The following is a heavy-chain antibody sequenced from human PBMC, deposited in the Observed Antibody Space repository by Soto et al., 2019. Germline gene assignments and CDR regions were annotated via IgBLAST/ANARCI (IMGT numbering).Heavy chain of an antibody. CDR1: GFMFNNYA. V-gene: IGHV3-23*01. Sequence: GGSLRLSCAASGFMFNNYAMSWVRQAPGKGLEWVSTVSVSGGTTYYADSLKGRFTISRDNSKKTVYLQMNRLRADDTAIYYCAKGLYYYDSSGYRLFDYWGQGTLVTVSS. J-gene: IGHJ4*02. CDR3: AKGLYYYDSSGYRLFDY. D-gene: IGHD3-22*01. CDR2: VSVSGGTT.